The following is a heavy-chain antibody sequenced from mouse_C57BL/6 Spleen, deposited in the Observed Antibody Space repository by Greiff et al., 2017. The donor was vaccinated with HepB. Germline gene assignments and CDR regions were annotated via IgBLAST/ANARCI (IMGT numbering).Heavy chain of an antibody. D-gene: IGHD2-4*01. CDR1: GFTFSDYG. J-gene: IGHJ4*01. V-gene: IGHV5-17*01. CDR3: ARPLYDYDVNYYAMDY. CDR2: ISSGSSTI. Sequence: EVKLVESGGGLVKPGGSLKLSCAASGFTFSDYGMHWVRQAPEKGLEWVAYISSGSSTIYYADTVKGRFTISRDNAKNTLFLQMTSLRSEDTAMYYCARPLYDYDVNYYAMDYWGQGTSVTVSS.